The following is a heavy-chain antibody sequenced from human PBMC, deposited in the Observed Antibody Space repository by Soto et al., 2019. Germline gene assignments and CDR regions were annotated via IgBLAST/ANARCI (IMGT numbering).Heavy chain of an antibody. J-gene: IGHJ4*01. V-gene: IGHV3-21*01. Sequence: PGGSLRLSCAASGFTFTRYSMNWVRQAPGKGLEWVSSISSTTNYIYYADSMKGRFTVSRDNAKNSVYLDMNSLSAEDTAVYYCARESEDLTSTFDYWGRGTLVPSPQ. CDR3: ARESEDLTSTFDY. CDR1: GFTFTRYS. CDR2: ISSTTNYI.